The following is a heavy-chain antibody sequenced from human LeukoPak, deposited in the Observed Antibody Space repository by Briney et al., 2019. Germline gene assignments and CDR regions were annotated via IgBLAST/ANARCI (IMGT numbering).Heavy chain of an antibody. CDR1: GFTFSSYW. V-gene: IGHV3-7*04. Sequence: GGSLRLSCAASGFTFSSYWMSWVRQAPGKGLEWVANIKQDGSEKYYVGSVKGRFTISRDNAKNSLYLQMNSLRAEDTAVYYCARDFGGYYAEEWFDPWGQGTLVTVSS. CDR2: IKQDGSEK. D-gene: IGHD2-2*01. CDR3: ARDFGGYYAEEWFDP. J-gene: IGHJ5*02.